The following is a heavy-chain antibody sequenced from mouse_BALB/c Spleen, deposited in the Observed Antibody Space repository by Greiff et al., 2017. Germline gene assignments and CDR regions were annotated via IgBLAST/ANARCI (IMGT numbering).Heavy chain of an antibody. V-gene: IGHV14-3*02. CDR1: GFTFKDNT. D-gene: IGHD1-1*01. CDR2: INPGNGNT. CDR3: ARGGYYCSRDY. Sequence: VQLQQSAAELARPGASVKLSCTASGFTFKDNTMHWVKQRPGQGLEWIGKINPGNGNTKYDPKFQDKTTLTADKSSSTAYMQLSSLTSEDSAVYYCARGGYYCSRDYWGQGTTLTVSS. J-gene: IGHJ2*01.